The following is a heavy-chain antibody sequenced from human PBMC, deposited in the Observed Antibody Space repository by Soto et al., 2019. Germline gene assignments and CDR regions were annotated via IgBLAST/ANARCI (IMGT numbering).Heavy chain of an antibody. Sequence: ASVKVSCKASGYTFTRYDMHCVRQAPGQGREWMGWISAYNGNTNYAQKLQGRVTMTTDTSTSTAYMELRSLRSDDTAVYYCARRSSSSGWVFDYWGQGTLVTVPS. CDR3: ARRSSSSGWVFDY. V-gene: IGHV1-18*04. CDR1: GYTFTRYD. D-gene: IGHD6-19*01. CDR2: ISAYNGNT. J-gene: IGHJ4*02.